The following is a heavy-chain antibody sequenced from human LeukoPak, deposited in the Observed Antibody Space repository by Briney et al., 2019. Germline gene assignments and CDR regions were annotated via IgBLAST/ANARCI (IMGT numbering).Heavy chain of an antibody. CDR2: INTNTGNP. V-gene: IGHV7-4-1*02. CDR3: ARWGDYDNSGMDY. Sequence: ASVKASCKASGYTITSYAMNWVRQAPGQGLEWMGWINTNTGNPTYARGFTGRFVFSLDTSVSTAYLQINSLEAEDTAVYYCARWGDYDNSGMDYWGQGTLVTVSS. D-gene: IGHD3-22*01. J-gene: IGHJ4*02. CDR1: GYTITSYA.